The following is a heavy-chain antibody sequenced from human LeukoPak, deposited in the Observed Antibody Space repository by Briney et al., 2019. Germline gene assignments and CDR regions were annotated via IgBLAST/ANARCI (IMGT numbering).Heavy chain of an antibody. D-gene: IGHD6-13*01. CDR2: INSDGSST. J-gene: IGHJ5*02. Sequence: GGSLRLSCAASGFTFSSYWMHWVRQAPGKGLAWVSRINSDGSSTSYADSVKGRFTISRDNAKNTLYLQMNSLRAEDTAVYYCARVSSWYHGLVAWGQGTLVTVSS. CDR1: GFTFSSYW. V-gene: IGHV3-74*01. CDR3: ARVSSWYHGLVA.